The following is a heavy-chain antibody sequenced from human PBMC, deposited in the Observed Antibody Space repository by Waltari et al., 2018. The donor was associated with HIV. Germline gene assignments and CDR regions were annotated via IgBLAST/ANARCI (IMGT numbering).Heavy chain of an antibody. Sequence: QVHLQESRPGLVRPSETLSLTCTCAGGSISNYYWTWIRQSADKGVEWIGRIYGNGAANYNPSCKGRVSLSVDVCNNQCAMKWRAVKAADTAVYGGARGFTHAGPDVGGQGTLVTVSS. J-gene: IGHJ4*02. V-gene: IGHV4-4*07. CDR1: GGSISNYY. CDR3: ARGFTHAGPDV. CDR2: IYGNGAA.